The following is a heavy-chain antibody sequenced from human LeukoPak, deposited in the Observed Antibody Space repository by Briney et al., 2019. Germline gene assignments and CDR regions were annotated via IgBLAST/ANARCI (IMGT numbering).Heavy chain of an antibody. CDR3: ARVRVGATGWFDP. Sequence: SETLSLTCTVSGGSFSIYYWSWIRQPAGKGLQWIGRIYTSGSTNYNPSLKSRVTISVDTSKNQFSLKLSSVTAADTAVYYCARVRVGATGWFDPWGQGTLVTVSS. V-gene: IGHV4-4*07. D-gene: IGHD1-26*01. CDR2: IYTSGST. CDR1: GGSFSIYY. J-gene: IGHJ5*02.